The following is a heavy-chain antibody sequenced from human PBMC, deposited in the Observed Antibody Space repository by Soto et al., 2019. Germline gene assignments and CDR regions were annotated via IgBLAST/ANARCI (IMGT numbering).Heavy chain of an antibody. V-gene: IGHV4-59*01. D-gene: IGHD6-6*01. J-gene: IGHJ6*02. CDR3: ARDGSLKSSSLWGRYYGMDV. Sequence: SETLSLTCTASGGSISSYYWSWIRQPPGKGLEWIGYIYFSGSTNYNPSLKSRFTISVDTSKNQFPLKVSSVTAADKAVYYCARDGSLKSSSLWGRYYGMDVWGQGTTVTVSS. CDR2: IYFSGST. CDR1: GGSISSYY.